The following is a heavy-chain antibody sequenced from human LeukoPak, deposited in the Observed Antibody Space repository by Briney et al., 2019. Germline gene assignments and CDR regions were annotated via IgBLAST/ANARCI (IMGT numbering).Heavy chain of an antibody. CDR1: GYTFTNYY. D-gene: IGHD3-22*01. CDR2: INPSGGST. V-gene: IGHV1-46*01. Sequence: ASVKVSCKASGYTFTNYYIHWVRQAPGQGLEWMGIINPSGGSTTYAQKFQGRVTMTRDTSTSTVYMELSSLRSEDTALYYCARDLNYYDSSGSLRYWGQGTLVTVSS. J-gene: IGHJ4*02. CDR3: ARDLNYYDSSGSLRY.